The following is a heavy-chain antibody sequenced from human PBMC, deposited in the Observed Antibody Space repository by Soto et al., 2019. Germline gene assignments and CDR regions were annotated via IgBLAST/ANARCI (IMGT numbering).Heavy chain of an antibody. D-gene: IGHD6-13*01. Sequence: QVQLVQSGAEVKKPGSSLKVSCKASGGTFSSYAISWVRQAPGQGLEWMGGIIPIFGTANYAQKFQGRVTITADESTSTAYMELSGLRSDHRAVYYCARVGIASAGNNWFDPWGQGTLVTVSS. J-gene: IGHJ5*02. V-gene: IGHV1-69*01. CDR2: IIPIFGTA. CDR1: GGTFSSYA. CDR3: ARVGIASAGNNWFDP.